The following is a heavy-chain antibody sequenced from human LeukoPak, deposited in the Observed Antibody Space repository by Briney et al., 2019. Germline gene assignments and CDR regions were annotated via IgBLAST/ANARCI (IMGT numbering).Heavy chain of an antibody. CDR1: GFTVSSNY. D-gene: IGHD4-17*01. Sequence: GGSLRLSCAASGFTVSSNYMSWVRQAPGKGLEWVSVIYSGGSTYYADSVKGQFTISRDNSKNTLYLQMNSLRAEDTAVYYCARGTTVTTKGSFDYWGQGTLVTVSS. V-gene: IGHV3-53*01. CDR2: IYSGGST. CDR3: ARGTTVTTKGSFDY. J-gene: IGHJ4*02.